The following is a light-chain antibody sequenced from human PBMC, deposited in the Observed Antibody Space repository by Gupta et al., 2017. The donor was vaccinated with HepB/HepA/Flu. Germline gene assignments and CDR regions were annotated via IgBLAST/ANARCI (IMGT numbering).Light chain of an antibody. V-gene: IGKV3-15*01. Sequence: EIVMTQSPATLSLSPGERATLSCRASQSVSSSLAWYQQKPGQAPRLLLYGASTRATGIPARFSGSGSGTEFTLTISSLQPEDFAVYCCQQYNSWPLTFGGGTKVEIK. CDR1: QSVSSS. CDR3: QQYNSWPLT. J-gene: IGKJ4*01. CDR2: GAS.